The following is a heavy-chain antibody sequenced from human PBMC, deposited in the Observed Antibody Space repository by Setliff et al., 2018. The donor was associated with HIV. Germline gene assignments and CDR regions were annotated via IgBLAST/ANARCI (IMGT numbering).Heavy chain of an antibody. J-gene: IGHJ4*02. Sequence: ASVKVSCKASNYTFTNYAITWVRQAPGQRPEWMGWISAYDGDTKYAQKFHNRLSMTADTSTTTAYMELRSLRSDDTAVYYCARAAVAGPWRKLDYWGQGTLVTVSS. CDR1: NYTFTNYA. CDR2: ISAYDGDT. D-gene: IGHD6-19*01. V-gene: IGHV1-18*01. CDR3: ARAAVAGPWRKLDY.